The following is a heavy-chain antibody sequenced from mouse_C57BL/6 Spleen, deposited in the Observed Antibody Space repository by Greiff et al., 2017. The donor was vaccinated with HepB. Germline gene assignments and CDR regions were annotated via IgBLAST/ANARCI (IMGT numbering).Heavy chain of an antibody. D-gene: IGHD1-1*01. CDR1: GFTFSSYA. CDR3: ARDRMYYGSSSYWYFDV. J-gene: IGHJ1*03. Sequence: EVQRVESGGGLVKPGGSLKLSCAASGFTFSSYAMSWVRQTPEKRLEWVATISDGGSYTYYPDNVKGRFTISRDNAKNNLYLQMSHLKSEDTAMYYCARDRMYYGSSSYWYFDVWGTGTTVTVSS. V-gene: IGHV5-4*01. CDR2: ISDGGSYT.